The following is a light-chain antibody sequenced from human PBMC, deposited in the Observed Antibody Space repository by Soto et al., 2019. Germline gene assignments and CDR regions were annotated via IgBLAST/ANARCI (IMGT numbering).Light chain of an antibody. CDR2: AAS. Sequence: DIQMTQSPSSLSASVGERVAITCRASQSTSSYLNWYQQKPGKAPKLLIYAASSLQSGVPSRFSGSGSGTDFTLTISTLQPEDFATYYCQQSYSIPLTFGGGTKV. V-gene: IGKV1-39*01. J-gene: IGKJ4*01. CDR1: QSTSSY. CDR3: QQSYSIPLT.